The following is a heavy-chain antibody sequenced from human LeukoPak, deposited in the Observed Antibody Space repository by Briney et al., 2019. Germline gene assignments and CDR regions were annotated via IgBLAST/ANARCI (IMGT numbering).Heavy chain of an antibody. V-gene: IGHV4-39*01. CDR1: GGSISSSSYY. CDR3: ARLVGYGGNPIDY. J-gene: IGHJ4*02. CDR2: IYYSGST. Sequence: PSETLSLTCTVSGGSISSSSYYWGWIRQPPGKGLEWVGSIYYSGSTYYNPSLKSRVTISVDTSKNQFSLKLSSVTAADTAVYYCARLVGYGGNPIDYWGQGTLVTVSS. D-gene: IGHD4-23*01.